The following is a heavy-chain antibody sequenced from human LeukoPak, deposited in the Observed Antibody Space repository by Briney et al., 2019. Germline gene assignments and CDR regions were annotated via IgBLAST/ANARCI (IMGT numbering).Heavy chain of an antibody. Sequence: SETLSLTCAVFGQSFSDHYWSWIRQPPGKGLEWIGSVSDSAITYYNPSLKSRVTISVDTSKNQFSLRLSSVTAADTSVYYCARDPTGAFDIWGQGTMVTVSS. CDR3: ARDPTGAFDI. J-gene: IGHJ3*02. V-gene: IGHV4-34*01. CDR1: GQSFSDHY. D-gene: IGHD7-27*01. CDR2: VSDSAIT.